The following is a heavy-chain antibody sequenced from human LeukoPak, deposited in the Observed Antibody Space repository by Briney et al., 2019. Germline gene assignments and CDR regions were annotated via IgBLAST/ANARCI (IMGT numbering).Heavy chain of an antibody. V-gene: IGHV3-74*03. D-gene: IGHD2-21*02. CDR2: VSSDGTYT. CDR3: AITVDCRATTDCYSYFHH. CDR1: GFSFSSYF. J-gene: IGHJ1*01. Sequence: PGGSLRLSCAASGFSFSSYFMHWVRQAPGKGLVWVSRVSSDGTYTEYAVSVKGRFTISRDNAKDTLYLQVNSLRAEDTAVYYCAITVDCRATTDCYSYFHHWGQGTLVTVSS.